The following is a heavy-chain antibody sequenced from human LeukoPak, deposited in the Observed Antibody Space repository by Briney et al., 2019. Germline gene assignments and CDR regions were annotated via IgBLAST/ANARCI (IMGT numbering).Heavy chain of an antibody. V-gene: IGHV4-59*01. CDR2: IYYSGST. CDR3: ARGGLYWYFDL. CDR1: GGSISSYY. Sequence: SETLSLTCTVSGGSISSYYWSWIRQPPEKGLEWIGYIYYSGSTNYNPSLRSRVTISVDTSKNQFSLKLSSVTAADTAVYYCARGGLYWYFDLWGRGTLVTVSS. D-gene: IGHD3/OR15-3a*01. J-gene: IGHJ2*01.